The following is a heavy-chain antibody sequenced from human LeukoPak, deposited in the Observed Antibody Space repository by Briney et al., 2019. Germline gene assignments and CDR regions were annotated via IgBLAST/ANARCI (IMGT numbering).Heavy chain of an antibody. Sequence: ASVKVSCKASGYTFTGYYMHWVRQAPGQGLEWMGWINPNSGGTNYAQKCQGRVTMTRDTSISTAYMELSRLRSDDTAVYYCARSSGYVGFAFDIWGQGTMVTVSS. CDR1: GYTFTGYY. CDR2: INPNSGGT. D-gene: IGHD5-12*01. V-gene: IGHV1-2*02. J-gene: IGHJ3*02. CDR3: ARSSGYVGFAFDI.